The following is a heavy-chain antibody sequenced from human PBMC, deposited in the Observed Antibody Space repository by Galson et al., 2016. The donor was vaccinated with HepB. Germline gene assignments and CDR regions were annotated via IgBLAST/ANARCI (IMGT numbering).Heavy chain of an antibody. CDR3: AKDRRYYDSSGYFWEGYYYDGMDV. V-gene: IGHV3-30*18. Sequence: SLRLSCAASGFTFSSYGMHWVRQAPGKGLEWVAVISYDGSDKYYADSVKGRFTISRDNSKNTLNLQMTSLRAEDTAVYYCAKDRRYYDSSGYFWEGYYYDGMDVWGQGTTVTVSS. J-gene: IGHJ6*02. D-gene: IGHD3-22*01. CDR2: ISYDGSDK. CDR1: GFTFSSYG.